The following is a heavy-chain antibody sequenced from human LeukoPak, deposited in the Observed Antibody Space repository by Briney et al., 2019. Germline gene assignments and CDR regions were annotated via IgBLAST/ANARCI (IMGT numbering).Heavy chain of an antibody. CDR3: ARGPSVYYYDSSGYWFGY. D-gene: IGHD3-22*01. Sequence: ASVKVSCKASGYTFTSYDINWVRQATGQGLEWMGWMNPNSGNTGYAQKFQGRVTMTRNTSISTAYMELSSLRSEDTAVYYCARGPSVYYYDSSGYWFGYWGQGTLVTVSS. V-gene: IGHV1-8*01. CDR2: MNPNSGNT. CDR1: GYTFTSYD. J-gene: IGHJ4*02.